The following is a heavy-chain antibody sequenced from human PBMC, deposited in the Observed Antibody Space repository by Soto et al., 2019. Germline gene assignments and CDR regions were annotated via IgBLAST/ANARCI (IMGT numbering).Heavy chain of an antibody. J-gene: IGHJ6*03. V-gene: IGHV4-39*01. Sequence: QLQLQESGPGLVKPSETLSLTCTVSGGSISSSSSSWGWIRQPPGKGLEWLGIISYSGSTYYSPSLQRPGHISVDASKNLFSLKLSSVTAADTAVYYCARTYVTDVVVVPASKDYMDVWGKGTTVTVSS. CDR1: GGSISSSSSS. D-gene: IGHD2-2*01. CDR2: ISYSGST. CDR3: ARTYVTDVVVVPASKDYMDV.